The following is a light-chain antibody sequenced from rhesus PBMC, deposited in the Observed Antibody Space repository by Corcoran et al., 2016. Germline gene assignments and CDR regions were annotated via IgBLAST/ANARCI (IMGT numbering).Light chain of an antibody. CDR3: SSYGSSYIYM. Sequence: QAAPTQSPSVSGSPGQSVTISCTGTSSDIGGFKRVSWYQHHPGKAPKLMIYDVSKRPSGISDRFSGSKSANTASLTISGLQDEDEADYYCSSYGSSYIYMFGDGTRLTVL. J-gene: IGLJ1*01. CDR1: SSDIGGFKR. CDR2: DVS. V-gene: IGLV2-13*03.